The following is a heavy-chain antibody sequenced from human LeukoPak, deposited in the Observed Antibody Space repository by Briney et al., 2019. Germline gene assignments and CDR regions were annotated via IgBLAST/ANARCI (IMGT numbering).Heavy chain of an antibody. CDR1: GFTFSSYA. Sequence: GRSLRLCCAASGFTFSSYAMHWVRQAPGKGLEWVAVISYDGSNKYYADSVKGRFTISRDNSKNTLYLQMNSLRAEDTAVYYCAGGNSSSWTLFGWFDPWGQGTLVTVSS. CDR3: AGGNSSSWTLFGWFDP. CDR2: ISYDGSNK. D-gene: IGHD6-13*01. J-gene: IGHJ5*02. V-gene: IGHV3-30-3*01.